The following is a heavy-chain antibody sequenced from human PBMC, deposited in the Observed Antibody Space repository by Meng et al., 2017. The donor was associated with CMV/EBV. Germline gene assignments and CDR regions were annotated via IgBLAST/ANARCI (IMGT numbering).Heavy chain of an antibody. D-gene: IGHD1-26*01. V-gene: IGHV1-46*01. CDR2: INPSGGST. CDR3: ARESGSVGDY. J-gene: IGHJ4*02. CDR1: GYTFTSYY. Sequence: QVELVQSGSEVRKPGASVKGSFKASGYTFTSYYMHWGRQAPGQGLEWMGIINPSGGSTSYAQKFQGRVTMTRDTSTSTVYMELSSLRSEDTAVYYCARESGSVGDYWGQGTLVTVSS.